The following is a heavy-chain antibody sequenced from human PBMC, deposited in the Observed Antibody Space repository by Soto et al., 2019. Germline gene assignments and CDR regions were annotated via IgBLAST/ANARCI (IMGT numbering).Heavy chain of an antibody. CDR1: GFTFSSYG. J-gene: IGHJ6*02. CDR2: IWYDGSNK. CDR3: AREASGYDFRRWTYYYYGMDV. V-gene: IGHV3-33*01. D-gene: IGHD5-12*01. Sequence: GGSLRLSCAASGFTFSSYGMHWVRQAPGKGLEWVAVIWYDGSNKYYADSVKGRFTISRDNSKNTLYLQMNSLRAEDTALYYCAREASGYDFRRWTYYYYGMDVWGQGTTVTVSS.